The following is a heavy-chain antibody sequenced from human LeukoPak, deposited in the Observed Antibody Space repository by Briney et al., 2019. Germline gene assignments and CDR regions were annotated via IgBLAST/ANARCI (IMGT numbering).Heavy chain of an antibody. CDR3: ASVRMPGYSSVWLDNFDC. J-gene: IGHJ4*01. D-gene: IGHD6-19*01. CDR1: GVSISTCSFY. CDR2: IYYSGNT. V-gene: IGHV4-39*01. Sequence: SETLSLSCTVSGVSISTCSFYWGWIRPPPGQGREWFRSIYYSGNTYYNPPLKRRATLSVNTSKTQFTLTLSSVTDVNAAVYSCASVRMPGYSSVWLDNFDCLGQGTQGT.